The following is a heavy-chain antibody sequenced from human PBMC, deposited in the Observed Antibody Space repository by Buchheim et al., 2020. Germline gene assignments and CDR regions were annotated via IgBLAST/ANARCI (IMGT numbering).Heavy chain of an antibody. J-gene: IGHJ5*02. CDR3: ARETGYSSSWYVGRGKGNYNWFDP. V-gene: IGHV4-34*01. Sequence: QVQLQQWGAGLLKPSETLSLTCAVYGGSFSGYYWSWIRQPPGKGLEWIGEINHSGSTNYNPSLKSRVTISVDTSKNKFSLKLSSVTAADTAVYYCARETGYSSSWYVGRGKGNYNWFDPWGQGTL. CDR2: INHSGST. CDR1: GGSFSGYY. D-gene: IGHD6-13*01.